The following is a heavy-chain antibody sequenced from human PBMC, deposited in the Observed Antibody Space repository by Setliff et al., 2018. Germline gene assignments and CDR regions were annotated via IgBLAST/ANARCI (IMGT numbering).Heavy chain of an antibody. CDR1: GYTFSESI. D-gene: IGHD2-2*01. CDR2: ISPYSGKT. Sequence: ASVKVSCKASGYTFSESIVSWVRQAPGQGLEWVGWISPYSGKTYSAQRFQGRFTLTTDTSTTTAYMEVRSLTSDDTAVYYCARLVRYCTRTTCQRTPGAEYWGQGTLVTVSS. CDR3: ARLVRYCTRTTCQRTPGAEY. V-gene: IGHV1-18*01. J-gene: IGHJ4*02.